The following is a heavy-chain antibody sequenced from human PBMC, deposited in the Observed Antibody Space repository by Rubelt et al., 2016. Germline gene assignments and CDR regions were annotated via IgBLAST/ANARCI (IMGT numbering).Heavy chain of an antibody. D-gene: IGHD3-22*01. CDR3: AYSSGYYDEYFQH. CDR1: GGSISSDY. V-gene: IGHV4-59*01. CDR2: VYYSGST. J-gene: IGHJ1*01. Sequence: QVQLQESGPGLVKPSETLSLTCTVSGGSISSDYWSWIRQPPGKGLEWIGYVYYSGSTNYNPSLKSRVTISEDTSTNQFSLKLSVWTAADTAVYYCAYSSGYYDEYFQHWGQGTLVTVSS.